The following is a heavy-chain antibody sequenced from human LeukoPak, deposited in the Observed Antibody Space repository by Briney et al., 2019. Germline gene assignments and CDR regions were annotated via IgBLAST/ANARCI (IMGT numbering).Heavy chain of an antibody. CDR1: GLTFSSYA. Sequence: GGSLRLSCAASGLTFSSYAMHWVRQAPGKGLEWVAVISYDGSNKYYADSVKGRFTISRDNSKNTLYLQMNSLRAEDTAVYYCARVIKEWELLEGSDYWGQGTLVTVSS. J-gene: IGHJ4*02. V-gene: IGHV3-30-3*01. CDR2: ISYDGSNK. CDR3: ARVIKEWELLEGSDY. D-gene: IGHD1-26*01.